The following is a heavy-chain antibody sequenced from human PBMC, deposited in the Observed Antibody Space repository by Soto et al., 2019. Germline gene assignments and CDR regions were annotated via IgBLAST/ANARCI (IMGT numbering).Heavy chain of an antibody. J-gene: IGHJ4*02. CDR1: GFTFSNYG. D-gene: IGHD6-6*01. CDR2: ISYSGETK. V-gene: IGHV3-30*18. CDR3: AKEKDERISSSYDF. Sequence: QVRLVESGGDVVQPGRSPRLSCAAAGFTFSNYGMQWVRQTPDKGLEWVAVISYSGETKYYADSVKGRFTVTRDNSQNTLYLQINSLRAEDTSLYSGAKEKDERISSSYDFWCPGTIVAASS.